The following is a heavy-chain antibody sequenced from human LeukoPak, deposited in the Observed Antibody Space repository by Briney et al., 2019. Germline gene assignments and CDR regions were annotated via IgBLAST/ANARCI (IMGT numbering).Heavy chain of an antibody. Sequence: ASVKVSCKASGYTFTSYDVNWVRQATGQGLEWMGWMNPNSGNTNYAQKLQGRVTMTTDTSTSTAYMELRSLRSDDTAVYYCAREGVVGATPSDYWGQGTLVTVSS. CDR3: AREGVVGATPSDY. V-gene: IGHV1-18*01. D-gene: IGHD1-26*01. CDR1: GYTFTSYD. CDR2: MNPNSGNT. J-gene: IGHJ4*02.